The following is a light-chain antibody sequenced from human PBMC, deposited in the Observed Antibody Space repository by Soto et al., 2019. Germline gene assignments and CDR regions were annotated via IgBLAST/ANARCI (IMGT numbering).Light chain of an antibody. J-gene: IGLJ2*01. V-gene: IGLV1-40*01. Sequence: QLVLTQPPSLSGAPGQRVTISCTGSSSNFGAGHDIHWYQQVPGTAPKLLIYDNTNRPSGVPDRFSGSRSGTSASLAITGLQAEDEADYYCQSHDTSLSAFVLFGGGTKLTVL. CDR1: SSNFGAGHD. CDR2: DNT. CDR3: QSHDTSLSAFVL.